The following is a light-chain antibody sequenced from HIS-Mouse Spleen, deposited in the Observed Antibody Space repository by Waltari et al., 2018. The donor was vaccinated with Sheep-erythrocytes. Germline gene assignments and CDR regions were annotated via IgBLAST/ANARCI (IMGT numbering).Light chain of an antibody. Sequence: QSALTQPPSASGSPGQSVTISCTGTSSDVGGYNYVSWYQQHQGKAPKLMIYEVSKRPSGVPDRFSGLQAEDEADYYCSSYAGSNNWVFGGGTKLTVL. CDR2: EVS. CDR1: SSDVGGYNY. CDR3: SSYAGSNNWV. J-gene: IGLJ3*02. V-gene: IGLV2-8*01.